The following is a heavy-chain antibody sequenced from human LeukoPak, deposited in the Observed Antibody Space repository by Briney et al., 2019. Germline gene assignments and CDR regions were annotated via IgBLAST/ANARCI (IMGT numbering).Heavy chain of an antibody. J-gene: IGHJ6*02. V-gene: IGHV3-30*03. CDR1: GFTFSSYG. Sequence: PGGSLRLSCAASGFTFSSYGIHWVRQAPGKGLEWVAVISYDGSNKYYADSVKGRFTISRDNSKNTLYLQMNSLRAEDTAVYYCARDYYYYGMDVWGQGTTVTVSS. CDR2: ISYDGSNK. CDR3: ARDYYYYGMDV.